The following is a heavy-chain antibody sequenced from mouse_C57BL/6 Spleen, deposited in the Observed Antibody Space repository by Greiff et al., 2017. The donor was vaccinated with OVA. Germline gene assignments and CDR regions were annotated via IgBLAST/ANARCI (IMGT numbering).Heavy chain of an antibody. V-gene: IGHV1-15*01. Sequence: QVQLQQSGPELVRPGASVTISCKASGYTFTNYEIHWVKQTPVHGLEWIGAIDPGTGGTAYNQKFKGKAILTADTSSSTAYMQLRSLTSEDSAVYYCARTNTYYFDYWGQGTTLTVSS. J-gene: IGHJ2*01. CDR2: IDPGTGGT. CDR3: ARTNTYYFDY. CDR1: GYTFTNYE.